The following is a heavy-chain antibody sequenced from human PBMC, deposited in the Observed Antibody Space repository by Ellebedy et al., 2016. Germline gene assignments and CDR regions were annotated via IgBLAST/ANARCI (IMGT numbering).Heavy chain of an antibody. Sequence: GESLKISXAASGFTFSSYAMSWVRQAPGKGLEWVSAISGSGGSTYYADSVKGRFTISRDNSKNTLYLQMNSLKTEDTAVYYCTTDHDEPWFGERSYWGQGTLVTVSS. CDR3: TTDHDEPWFGERSY. J-gene: IGHJ4*02. V-gene: IGHV3-23*01. CDR2: ISGSGGST. CDR1: GFTFSSYA. D-gene: IGHD3-10*01.